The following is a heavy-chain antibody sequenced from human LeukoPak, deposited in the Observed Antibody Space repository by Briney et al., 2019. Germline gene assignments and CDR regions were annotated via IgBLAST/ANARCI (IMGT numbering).Heavy chain of an antibody. CDR2: IIPIFGIA. J-gene: IGHJ4*02. V-gene: IGHV1-69*04. D-gene: IGHD4-17*01. CDR3: ARTTPRGLQNDY. Sequence: ASVKVSCKASGVTFSSYAISWVRQAPVHGLESMGRIIPIFGIANYAQKFQGRVTITADKSTSTAYMELSSLRSEDTAVYYCARTTPRGLQNDYWGQGTLVTVSS. CDR1: GVTFSSYA.